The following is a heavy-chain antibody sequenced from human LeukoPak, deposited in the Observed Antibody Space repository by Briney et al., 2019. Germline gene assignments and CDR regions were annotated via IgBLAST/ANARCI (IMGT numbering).Heavy chain of an antibody. J-gene: IGHJ6*02. D-gene: IGHD2-15*01. V-gene: IGHV1-46*01. CDR1: GYTFTSYY. CDR3: ARDPSVVVVVAPSYYGMDV. Sequence: ASVKVSCKASGYTFTSYYMHWVRQAPGQGLEWMGIINPSGGSTSYAQKFQGRVTMTRDTSTSTVYMELSSLRSEDTAVYYCARDPSVVVVVAPSYYGMDVWGQGTTVTVSS. CDR2: INPSGGST.